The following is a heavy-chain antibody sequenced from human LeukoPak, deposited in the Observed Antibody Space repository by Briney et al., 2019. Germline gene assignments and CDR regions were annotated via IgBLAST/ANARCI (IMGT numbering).Heavy chain of an antibody. CDR1: GFTFSSYS. D-gene: IGHD2-2*01. Sequence: GGSLRLSCAASGFTFSSYSMNWVRQAPGKGLEWVSSISSSSSYIYYADSVKGRFTISRDNAKNSLYLQMNSLRAEDTAVYYCARDYCSSTSCYLNYYYYMYVWGKGTTVTVSS. J-gene: IGHJ6*03. CDR3: ARDYCSSTSCYLNYYYYMYV. V-gene: IGHV3-21*01. CDR2: ISSSSSYI.